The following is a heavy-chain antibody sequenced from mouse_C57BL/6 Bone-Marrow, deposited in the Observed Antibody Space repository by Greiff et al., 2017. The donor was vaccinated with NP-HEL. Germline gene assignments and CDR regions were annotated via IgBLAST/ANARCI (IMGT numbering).Heavy chain of an antibody. CDR2: INTSNGGT. D-gene: IGHD1-1*01. CDR1: GYTFTSYW. CDR3: ARFTTEWYFDV. V-gene: IGHV1-53*01. Sequence: VQLQQSGTELVKPGASVKLSCKASGYTFTSYWMHWVKQRPGQGLEWLGNINTSNGGTNYNEKFKSKATLTVDKSSSTAYMQLSSLTSEDSAVYYCARFTTEWYFDVWGTGTTVTVSS. J-gene: IGHJ1*03.